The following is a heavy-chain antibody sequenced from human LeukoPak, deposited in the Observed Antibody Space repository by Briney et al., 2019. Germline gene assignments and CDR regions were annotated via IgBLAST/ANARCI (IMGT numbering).Heavy chain of an antibody. D-gene: IGHD4-23*01. J-gene: IGHJ4*02. V-gene: IGHV3-48*03. Sequence: WGSLRLSCAASGFTFSNYEMHWVRQAPGKGLEWVSYISSSGSDIYYADSVKGRFTISRDNAKNSLYLRMNSLRAEDTAVYYCARDYGGSSPFDYWGQGTLVTVSS. CDR2: ISSSGSDI. CDR1: GFTFSNYE. CDR3: ARDYGGSSPFDY.